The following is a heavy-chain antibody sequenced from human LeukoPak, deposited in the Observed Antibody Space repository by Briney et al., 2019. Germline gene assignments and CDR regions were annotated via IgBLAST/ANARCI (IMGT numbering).Heavy chain of an antibody. CDR1: GFPFSSYW. J-gene: IGHJ4*02. CDR2: INSDGSDS. Sequence: PGGSLRLSCAASGFPFSSYWMHWVRQAPGKGLVWLSRINSDGSDSIYADSVEGRFTTSRDNTKNTLYLQMNSLTAADAAVYYCTGSRSQVYWGQGTLVTVSS. CDR3: TGSRSQVY. D-gene: IGHD3-16*02. V-gene: IGHV3-74*01.